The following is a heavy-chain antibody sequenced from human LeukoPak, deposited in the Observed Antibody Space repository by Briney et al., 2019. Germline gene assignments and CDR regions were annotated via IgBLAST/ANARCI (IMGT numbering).Heavy chain of an antibody. D-gene: IGHD6-13*01. Sequence: GTSVKVSCKASGFTFTSSAVQWVRQARGQRLEWIGWIVVGSGNTNYAQKFQGRVTITRDTSASTAYMELSSLRSEDTAVYYCARDTGYSSSWYKYNWFDPWGQGTLVTVSS. CDR2: IVVGSGNT. J-gene: IGHJ5*02. CDR3: ARDTGYSSSWYKYNWFDP. CDR1: GFTFTSSA. V-gene: IGHV1-58*01.